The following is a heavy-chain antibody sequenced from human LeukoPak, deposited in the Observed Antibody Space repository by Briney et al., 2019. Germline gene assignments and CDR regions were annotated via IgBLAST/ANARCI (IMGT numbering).Heavy chain of an antibody. CDR3: ARGSSYYYDSSGYYYFDY. CDR2: INPNTGGT. CDR1: GYTFTGYF. Sequence: ASVKVSCKASGYTFTGYFVHWVRQAPGQGLQWMGWINPNTGGTNYAQKFQGRVTMTRDTSISTAYMELSRLRSDDTAVYYCARGSSYYYDSSGYYYFDYWGQGTLVTVSS. D-gene: IGHD3-22*01. V-gene: IGHV1-2*02. J-gene: IGHJ4*02.